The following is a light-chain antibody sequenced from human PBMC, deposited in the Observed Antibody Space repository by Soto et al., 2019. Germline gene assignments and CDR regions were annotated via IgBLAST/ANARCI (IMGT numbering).Light chain of an antibody. CDR1: SSDVGGYNY. CDR3: SSYTSSSALL. Sequence: QSALTQPASVSGSPGQSITISCTGTSSDVGGYNYVSWYQQHPGKAPKLMIYAVSNRPSGISTRFSGSKSRNTASLTISGLQAEDEADYYCSSYTSSSALLFGGGTKLTVL. CDR2: AVS. J-gene: IGLJ2*01. V-gene: IGLV2-14*01.